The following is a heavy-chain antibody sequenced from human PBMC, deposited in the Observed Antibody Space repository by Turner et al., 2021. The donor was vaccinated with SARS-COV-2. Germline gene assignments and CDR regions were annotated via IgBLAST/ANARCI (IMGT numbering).Heavy chain of an antibody. Sequence: EVQLLESGGGLVQPGGSLRLSCSASGFTFSSYAMSWVRQAPGKGLEWVSAISGSGGSTYYADSVKGRFTISRDNSKNTLYLQMNSLRAEYTAVYYCAKADRIMIVVVITLFDYWGQGTLVTVSS. J-gene: IGHJ4*02. CDR2: ISGSGGST. CDR3: AKADRIMIVVVITLFDY. V-gene: IGHV3-23*01. CDR1: GFTFSSYA. D-gene: IGHD3-22*01.